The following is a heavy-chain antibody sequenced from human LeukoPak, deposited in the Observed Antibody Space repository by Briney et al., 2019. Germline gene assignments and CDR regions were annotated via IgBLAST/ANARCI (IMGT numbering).Heavy chain of an antibody. CDR2: VYFDGGT. Sequence: SETLSLTCSVSGGSVTSVTYHWGWIRQPPGKGLVWIGSVYFDGGTNYKPSRQRRVSISIDTSKNQFSLRLSSETAADTALYYCARDHYYDGRGRFDPWGQGTLFTVSS. V-gene: IGHV4-39*07. CDR3: ARDHYYDGRGRFDP. CDR1: GGSVTSVTYH. J-gene: IGHJ5*02. D-gene: IGHD3-16*01.